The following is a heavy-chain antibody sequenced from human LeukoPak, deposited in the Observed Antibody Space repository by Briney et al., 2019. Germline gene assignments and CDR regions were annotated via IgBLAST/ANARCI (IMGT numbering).Heavy chain of an antibody. CDR1: GFTFSSYS. CDR3: ARVRGYDSSGYSN. D-gene: IGHD3-22*01. J-gene: IGHJ4*02. Sequence: GGSLRLSCAASGFTFSSYSMNWVRQAPGKGLEWVSSISSSSYIYYADSVKGRFTISRVNAKNSLYLQMNSLRAEDTAVYYCARVRGYDSSGYSNWGQGTLVTVSS. CDR2: ISSSSYI. V-gene: IGHV3-21*01.